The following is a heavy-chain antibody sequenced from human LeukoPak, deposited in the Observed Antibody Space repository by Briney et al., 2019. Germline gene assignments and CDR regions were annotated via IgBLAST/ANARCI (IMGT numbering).Heavy chain of an antibody. V-gene: IGHV4-59*08. CDR2: VHDTGGT. J-gene: IGHJ4*02. D-gene: IGHD1-26*01. CDR1: GGSISGSY. Sequence: SETLSLTCAVSGGSISGSYWDWIRQSPGKGLEWLGYVHDTGGTNYNSSLKSRVTMSVDTSKNQFSLRLNSVTAADTAVYYCAKNGGYYKWNYWGQGTLVTVSS. CDR3: AKNGGYYKWNY.